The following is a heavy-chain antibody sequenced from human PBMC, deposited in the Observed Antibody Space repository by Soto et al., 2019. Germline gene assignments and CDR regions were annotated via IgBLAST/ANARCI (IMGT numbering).Heavy chain of an antibody. Sequence: QVQLGQSGSELKKPGASVKVSCKASGYTFTSYALNWVRQAPGQGLEWMGGINTNTGNPTSVQGFTKRFVIPLDTSVSPAYLQIFSLKAEDTAVYYCARVTRNDDAFDIWGQGTLVTVSS. CDR1: GYTFTSYA. V-gene: IGHV7-4-1*01. CDR3: ARVTRNDDAFDI. CDR2: INTNTGNP. J-gene: IGHJ3*02.